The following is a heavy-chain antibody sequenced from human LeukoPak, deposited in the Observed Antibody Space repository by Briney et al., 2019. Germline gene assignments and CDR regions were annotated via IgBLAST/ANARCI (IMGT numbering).Heavy chain of an antibody. D-gene: IGHD2/OR15-2a*01. V-gene: IGHV4-39*07. CDR2: IYYSGST. Sequence: PSETLSLTCTVSGGSISSSSYYWGWIRQPPGKGLEWIGSIYYSGSTYYNPSLKSRVTISVDTSKNQFSLKLSSVTAADTAVYYCARDNLRFYLPLRQNLFDPWGQGTLVTVSS. J-gene: IGHJ5*02. CDR3: ARDNLRFYLPLRQNLFDP. CDR1: GGSISSSSYY.